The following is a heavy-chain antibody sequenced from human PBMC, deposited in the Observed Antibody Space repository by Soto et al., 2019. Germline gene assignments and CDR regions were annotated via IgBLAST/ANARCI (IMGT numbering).Heavy chain of an antibody. V-gene: IGHV3-30-3*01. CDR2: ISYDGSNK. J-gene: IGHJ5*02. CDR3: ARDRNSQLRAAAGFDP. CDR1: GFTFSSYA. D-gene: IGHD6-13*01. Sequence: QVQLVESGGGVVQPGRSLRLSCAASGFTFSSYAMHWVRQAPGKGLGRVAVISYDGSNKYYADFVKGRFTISRDNSKNTLYLQMNSLRAEDTAVYYCARDRNSQLRAAAGFDPWGQGTLVTVS.